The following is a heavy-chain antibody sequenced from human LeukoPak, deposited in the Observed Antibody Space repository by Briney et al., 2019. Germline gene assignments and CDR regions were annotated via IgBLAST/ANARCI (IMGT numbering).Heavy chain of an antibody. V-gene: IGHV4-30-4*08. CDR3: ARISDTAMVLIIDY. CDR2: IYYSGST. CDR1: GGSISSGDYY. Sequence: PSQTLSLTCTVSGGSISSGDYYWSWIRQPPGKGLEWIGYIYYSGSTYYNPSLKSRVTISVDTSKNQFSLKLSSVTAADTAVYYCARISDTAMVLIIDYWGQGTLVTVSS. D-gene: IGHD5-18*01. J-gene: IGHJ4*02.